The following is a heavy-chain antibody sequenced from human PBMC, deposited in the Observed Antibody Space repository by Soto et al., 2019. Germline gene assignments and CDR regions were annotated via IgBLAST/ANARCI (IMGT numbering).Heavy chain of an antibody. V-gene: IGHV4-34*01. Sequence: QVQLQQWGAGLLKPSETLSLTCAVYGGSFSGYYWSWIRQPPGKGLEWIGEINHSGSTNYNPSLKSRVTISVDTSKNQFSLKLSSVTAADTAVYYCARSIHDGSGSYLNWFDPWGQGTLVTVSS. CDR3: ARSIHDGSGSYLNWFDP. CDR1: GGSFSGYY. J-gene: IGHJ5*02. CDR2: INHSGST. D-gene: IGHD3-10*01.